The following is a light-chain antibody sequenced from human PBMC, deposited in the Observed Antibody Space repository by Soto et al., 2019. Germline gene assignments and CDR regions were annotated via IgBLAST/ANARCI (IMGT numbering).Light chain of an antibody. V-gene: IGKV1-27*01. Sequence: DIQMTQAPSSLSASVGDRVTITCRASQGISNYLAWYQQKPGKVPKLLIYAASTLQSGVPSRFSGSGSGTDFPLTLSSLQPEDVATDYCQKYNSAPSWTFGQGTKVDIK. J-gene: IGKJ1*01. CDR1: QGISNY. CDR2: AAS. CDR3: QKYNSAPSWT.